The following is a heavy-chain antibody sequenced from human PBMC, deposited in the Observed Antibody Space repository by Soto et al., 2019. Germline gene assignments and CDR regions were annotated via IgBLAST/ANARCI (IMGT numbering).Heavy chain of an antibody. J-gene: IGHJ4*02. CDR2: INAGNGNT. CDR1: GYTFTSYA. D-gene: IGHD6-19*01. Sequence: GASVKVSCKASGYTFTSYAMHWVRQAPGQRLEWMGWINAGNGNTKYSQKFQGRVTITRDTSASTAYMELSSLRSEDTAVYYCARQERSLDSSGWPFDYWGQGTLVTVSS. CDR3: ARQERSLDSSGWPFDY. V-gene: IGHV1-3*01.